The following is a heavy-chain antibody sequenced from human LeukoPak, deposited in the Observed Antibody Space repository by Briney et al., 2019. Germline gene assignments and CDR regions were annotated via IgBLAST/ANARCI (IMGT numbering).Heavy chain of an antibody. J-gene: IGHJ4*02. Sequence: GGALKISSKGSGCCFNNYWITWGRQMPGKGLEWMGRIDASDAYTNYSPSFHAHVTISADNSISTAYLQCSSLQASDTAMYYCARLPVRGEGYKLDYWGQGTLVTVSS. CDR1: GCCFNNYW. CDR3: ARLPVRGEGYKLDY. V-gene: IGHV5-10-1*01. CDR2: IDASDAYT. D-gene: IGHD5-24*01.